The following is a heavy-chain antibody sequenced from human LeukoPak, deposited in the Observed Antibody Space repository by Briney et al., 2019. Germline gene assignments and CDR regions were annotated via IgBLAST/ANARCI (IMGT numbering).Heavy chain of an antibody. V-gene: IGHV4-38-2*02. CDR2: IYYSGST. D-gene: IGHD4-23*01. CDR1: GSSMSSDYY. J-gene: IGHJ6*03. CDR3: ARQKETTVVNDLIYYYYYMDV. Sequence: PSETLSLTCTVSGSSMSSDYYWGWIRQPPGKGLEWIGSIYYSGSTYYNPSLKSRVTISVDTSKNQFSLKLSSVTAADTAVYYCARQKETTVVNDLIYYYYYMDVWGKGTTVTISS.